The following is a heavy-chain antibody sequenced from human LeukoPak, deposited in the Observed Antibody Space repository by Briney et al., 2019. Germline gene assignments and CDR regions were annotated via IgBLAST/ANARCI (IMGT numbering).Heavy chain of an antibody. V-gene: IGHV4-59*01. CDR2: IYYSGST. J-gene: IGHJ4*02. Sequence: SETLSLTCSVSGGSISSYYWSWIRQPPGKGLEWIGYIYYSGSTHYNPSLESRVTISIDTSKKQLSLRLTSVTAADTAVYYCARVPLEWFPYYFDYWGQGTLVTVSS. D-gene: IGHD3-3*01. CDR3: ARVPLEWFPYYFDY. CDR1: GGSISSYY.